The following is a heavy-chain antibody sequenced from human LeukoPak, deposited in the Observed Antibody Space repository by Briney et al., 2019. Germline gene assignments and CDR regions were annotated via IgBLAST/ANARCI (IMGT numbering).Heavy chain of an antibody. Sequence: GGSLRLSCVASGFTFSSYWMTWVRQVPGKGLEWVANIRQDGSDQYYVDSVKGRFTISRDNAKNSLFLQMNSLRAEDTAVYYCVRDSYTNTWHFQSKDYGGQRTLVTVSS. CDR2: IRQDGSDQ. D-gene: IGHD2-2*02. V-gene: IGHV3-7*01. J-gene: IGHJ4*02. CDR1: GFTFSSYW. CDR3: VRDSYTNTWHFQSKDY.